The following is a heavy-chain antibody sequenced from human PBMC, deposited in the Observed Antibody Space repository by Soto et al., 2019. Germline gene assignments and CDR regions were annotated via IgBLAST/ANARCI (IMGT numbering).Heavy chain of an antibody. V-gene: IGHV3-23*01. CDR1: GFTFSSYA. CDR2: ISGSGGST. J-gene: IGHJ6*02. D-gene: IGHD6-13*01. Sequence: GGSLRLSCAASGFTFSSYAMSWVRQAPGKGLEWVSAISGSGGSTYYADSVKGRFTISRDNSKNTLYLQMNSLRAEDTAVYYCAKVQQDSSSWFHRYYYGMDVWGQGTTVTVSS. CDR3: AKVQQDSSSWFHRYYYGMDV.